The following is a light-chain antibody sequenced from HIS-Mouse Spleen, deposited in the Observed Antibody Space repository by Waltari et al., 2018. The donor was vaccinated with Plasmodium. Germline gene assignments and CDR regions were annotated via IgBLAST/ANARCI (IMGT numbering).Light chain of an antibody. J-gene: IGKJ3*01. V-gene: IGKV3-15*01. CDR3: QQYNNWSFT. Sequence: EIVMTQSPATLSVSPGERANLSCMASQSVSSNLAWYQQKPGQAPRLLIYGASTRATGIPARFIGSGSGTEFTLTISSLQSEDFAVYYCQQYNNWSFTFGPGTKVDIK. CDR1: QSVSSN. CDR2: GAS.